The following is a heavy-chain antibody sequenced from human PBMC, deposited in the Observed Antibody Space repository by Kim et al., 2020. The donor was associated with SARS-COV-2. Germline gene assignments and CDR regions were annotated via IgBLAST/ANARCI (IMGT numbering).Heavy chain of an antibody. CDR3: ARDSAPYNWNDGNHGMDV. CDR1: GDSVSSNSAA. J-gene: IGHJ6*02. D-gene: IGHD1-1*01. CDR2: TYYRSKWYN. V-gene: IGHV6-1*01. Sequence: SQTLSLTCAISGDSVSSNSAAWNWIRQSPSRGLEWLGRTYYRSKWYNDYAVSVKSRITINPDTSKNQFSLQLNSVTPEDTAVYYCARDSAPYNWNDGNHGMDVWGQGTTVTVSS.